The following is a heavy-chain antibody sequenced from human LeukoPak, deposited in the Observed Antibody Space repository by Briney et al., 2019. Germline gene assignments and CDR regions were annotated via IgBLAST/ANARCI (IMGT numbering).Heavy chain of an antibody. V-gene: IGHV3-7*01. CDR2: IKQDGSEK. J-gene: IGHJ4*02. CDR1: GFTFSSYW. D-gene: IGHD3-10*01. Sequence: GGSLRLSCAASGFTFSSYWMSWVRQAPGKGLEWAANIKQDGSEKYYVDSVKGRFTISRDNAKNSLYLQMNSLRAEDTAVYYCARDLGREYGSGDVWGQGTLVTVSS. CDR3: ARDLGREYGSGDV.